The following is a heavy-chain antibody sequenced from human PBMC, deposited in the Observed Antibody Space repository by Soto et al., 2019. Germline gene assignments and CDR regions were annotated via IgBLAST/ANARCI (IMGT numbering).Heavy chain of an antibody. Sequence: SETLSLTCTVSGGSISSYYWSWIRQPPGKGLEWIGYIYYSGSTNYNPSLKSRVTISVDTSKNQFSLKLSSVTAADTAVYYCASIDDYYYYMDVWGKGTTVTVSS. V-gene: IGHV4-59*08. CDR3: ASIDDYYYYMDV. J-gene: IGHJ6*03. CDR1: GGSISSYY. CDR2: IYYSGST.